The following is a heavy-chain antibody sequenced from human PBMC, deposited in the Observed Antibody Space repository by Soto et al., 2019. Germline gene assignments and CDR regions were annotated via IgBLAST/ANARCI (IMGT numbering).Heavy chain of an antibody. CDR1: GFTFSYHY. V-gene: IGHV3-72*01. D-gene: IGHD6-19*01. CDR3: TRGHSSVSIYAFDI. CDR2: ITNKANGYTT. Sequence: RGSLRLSFVAPGSGFTFSYHYMDWVRQAPGKGLDWVGRITNKANGYTTEYAASVSGRFTISRDDSKNSLYLQMNSLKTEDTAVYYCTRGHSSVSIYAFDIWGQEAMVTVSS. J-gene: IGHJ3*02.